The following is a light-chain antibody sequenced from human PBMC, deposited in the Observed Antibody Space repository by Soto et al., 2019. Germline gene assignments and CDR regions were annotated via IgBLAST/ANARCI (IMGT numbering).Light chain of an antibody. J-gene: IGLJ1*01. CDR2: EVS. V-gene: IGLV2-14*01. CDR1: SSDVGGYNS. Sequence: QSVLAQPASVSASPGQSITISCTGTSSDVGGYNSVSWYQHHPGKAPKLMIYEVSNRPSGVSDRFSGSKSGNTASLAISGLQAEDGADYYCSSYTTNTGLEYVFGTGTKVTVL. CDR3: SSYTTNTGLEYV.